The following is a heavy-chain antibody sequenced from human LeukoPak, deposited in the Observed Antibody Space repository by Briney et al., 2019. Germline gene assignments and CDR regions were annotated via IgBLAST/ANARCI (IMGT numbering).Heavy chain of an antibody. J-gene: IGHJ5*02. CDR3: ARERRGWFDP. CDR1: GFTFSSYD. Sequence: TGGSLRLSCAASGFTFSSYDMHWVRQATGKGLEWVSAIGTAGDTYYPGSVKGRFTISRENVKNSLCLQMNSLRAGDTAVYYCARERRGWFDPWGQGTLVTVSS. V-gene: IGHV3-13*01. CDR2: IGTAGDT.